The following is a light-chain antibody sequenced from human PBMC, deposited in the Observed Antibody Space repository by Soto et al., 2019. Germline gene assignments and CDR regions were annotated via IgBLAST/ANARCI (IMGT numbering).Light chain of an antibody. CDR1: QNIGRY. CDR2: DVS. Sequence: DIQMTQSPSTLSASVGDRVTITCRASQNIGRYLVWHQQKPGKSPKLLISDVSSLASGVPSRFSGSGSGTEFTLTISSVQPDDFATYYCQQYKSYKTFGQGTRVESK. V-gene: IGKV1-5*01. J-gene: IGKJ1*01. CDR3: QQYKSYKT.